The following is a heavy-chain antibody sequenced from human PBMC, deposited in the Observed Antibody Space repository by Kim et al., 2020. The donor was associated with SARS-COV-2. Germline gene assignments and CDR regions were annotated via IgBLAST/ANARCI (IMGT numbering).Heavy chain of an antibody. J-gene: IGHJ6*02. D-gene: IGHD5-18*01. CDR3: ARGYSYGSGYYYYYGMDV. Sequence: RSRVTISVDTSKNQCSLKLSSVTAADTAVYYCARGYSYGSGYYYYYGMDVWGQGTTVTVSS. V-gene: IGHV4-59*09.